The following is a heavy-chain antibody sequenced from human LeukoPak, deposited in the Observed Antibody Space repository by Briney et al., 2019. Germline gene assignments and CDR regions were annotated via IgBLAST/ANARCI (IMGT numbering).Heavy chain of an antibody. V-gene: IGHV1-8*03. CDR2: MNPNSGNT. D-gene: IGHD3-3*01. J-gene: IGHJ4*02. CDR1: GYTFTSYD. CDR3: ARSRITILGVVPYYFDY. Sequence: ASVKVSCKASGYTFTSYDINWVRQATGQGLEWMGWMNPNSGNTGYAQKFQGRVTITRNTSISTAYMELSSLRSEDTAVYYCARSRITILGVVPYYFDYWGQGTPVTVSS.